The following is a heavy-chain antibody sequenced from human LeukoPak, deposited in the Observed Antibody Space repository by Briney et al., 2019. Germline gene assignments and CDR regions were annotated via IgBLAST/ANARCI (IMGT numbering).Heavy chain of an antibody. CDR3: ARGYSPTLRTTGNDY. D-gene: IGHD1-1*01. Sequence: ASVKVSCKASGGTFSSYAISWVRQAPGQGLEWMGGIIPIFGTANYAQKFQGRVTMTRDTSINTAYMELHSLRSEDTAVYYCARGYSPTLRTTGNDYWGQGTLVTVSS. CDR2: IIPIFGTA. J-gene: IGHJ4*02. V-gene: IGHV1-69*05. CDR1: GGTFSSYA.